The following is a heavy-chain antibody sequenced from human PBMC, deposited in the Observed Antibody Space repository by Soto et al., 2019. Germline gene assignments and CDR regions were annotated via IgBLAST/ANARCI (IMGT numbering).Heavy chain of an antibody. CDR3: ARGRLTIQQGFDT. V-gene: IGHV4-31*03. D-gene: IGHD1-1*01. Sequence: QVQLQESGPGLVKPSQTLSLTCTVSNDSITSGRYYWSWIRQVPGKGLEWIGYIYSSGNPYYNPSLKGRISISLDASNNQFALTVTSVNVADSAIYFCARGRLTIQQGFDTWGQGTRVTASS. CDR2: IYSSGNP. CDR1: NDSITSGRYY. J-gene: IGHJ3*02.